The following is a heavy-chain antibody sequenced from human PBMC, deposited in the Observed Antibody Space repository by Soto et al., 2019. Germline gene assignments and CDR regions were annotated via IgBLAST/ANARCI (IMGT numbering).Heavy chain of an antibody. CDR2: IFGSGAPT. V-gene: IGHV3-23*01. CDR3: TREASSWGFAFDL. CDR1: GFTFSHYA. D-gene: IGHD3-16*01. J-gene: IGHJ3*01. Sequence: EVHLLESGGGLVQPGGSLRLSCAASGFTFSHYAMSWVRQAPGKGLQWVSTIFGSGAPTHYADSVKGRFGISRDNSNNMLFLEMNSLKDEDTAVYYCTREASSWGFAFDLWGQGTRVAVSS.